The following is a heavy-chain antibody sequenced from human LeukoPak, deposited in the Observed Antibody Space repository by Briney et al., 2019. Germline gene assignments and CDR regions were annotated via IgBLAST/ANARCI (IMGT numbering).Heavy chain of an antibody. Sequence: SETLSLTCAVYGGSFSGYYWSWIRQPPGKGLEWIGEINHSGSTNYNPSLKRRVTIAVDTTKNQFSLKLSSVTAADTAVYYCARDTLDESHAFDIWGQGTMVTVSS. V-gene: IGHV4-34*01. D-gene: IGHD2-15*01. CDR2: INHSGST. CDR1: GGSFSGYY. CDR3: ARDTLDESHAFDI. J-gene: IGHJ3*02.